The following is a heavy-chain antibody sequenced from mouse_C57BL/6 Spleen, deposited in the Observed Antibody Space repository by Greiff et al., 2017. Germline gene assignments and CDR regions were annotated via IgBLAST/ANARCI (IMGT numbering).Heavy chain of an antibody. V-gene: IGHV5-17*01. D-gene: IGHD3-3*01. CDR2: ISSGSSAI. Sequence: DVMLVESGGGLVKPGGSLKLSCAASGFTFSDYGMHWVRQAPEKGLEWVAYISSGSSAIYSADTVKGRFTISRDNAMNTLFLQMTSLRSEDTAMYYCARRTGYFDYWGQGTTLTVSS. CDR1: GFTFSDYG. CDR3: ARRTGYFDY. J-gene: IGHJ2*01.